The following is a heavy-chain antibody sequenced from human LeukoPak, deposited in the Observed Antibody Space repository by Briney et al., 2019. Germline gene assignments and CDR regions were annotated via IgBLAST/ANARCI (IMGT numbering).Heavy chain of an antibody. V-gene: IGHV3-7*01. CDR3: ARDRPASSPRQGRFDY. CDR2: IKQDGSEK. Sequence: GGSLRLSCAASGCTFSSYWMSWVRQAPGKGLEWVANIKQDGSEKYYVDSVKGRFTISRDNAKNSLYLQMNSLRAEDTAVYYCARDRPASSPRQGRFDYWGQGTLVTFSS. D-gene: IGHD6-6*01. J-gene: IGHJ4*02. CDR1: GCTFSSYW.